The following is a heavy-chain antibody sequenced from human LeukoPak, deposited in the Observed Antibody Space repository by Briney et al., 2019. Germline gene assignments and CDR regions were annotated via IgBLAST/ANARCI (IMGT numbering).Heavy chain of an antibody. CDR3: ARVGYSSGWYLTPVTYFDY. J-gene: IGHJ4*02. CDR1: GYTLTELS. Sequence: ASVKVSCKVSGYTLTELSMHWVRQAPGKGLEWMGGFDPEDGETIYAQKFQGRVTITRNTSISTAYMELSSLRSEDTAVYYCARVGYSSGWYLTPVTYFDYWGQGTLVTVSS. CDR2: FDPEDGET. V-gene: IGHV1-24*01. D-gene: IGHD6-19*01.